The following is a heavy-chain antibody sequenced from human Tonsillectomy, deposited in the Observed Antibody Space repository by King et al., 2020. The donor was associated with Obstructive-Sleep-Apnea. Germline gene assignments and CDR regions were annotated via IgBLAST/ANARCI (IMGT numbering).Heavy chain of an antibody. CDR2: IDPSDSYT. Sequence: EQLVQSGAEVKKPGESLRISCQGSGYSFTSYWISWVRQMPGKGLEWMGRIDPSDSYTNYSPSFQGHVTISADKSISTAYLQWSSLKASDTAMYFCARLGDSMYNTQTYYFDYWGRGTLVTVSS. D-gene: IGHD3-3*01. V-gene: IGHV5-10-1*03. CDR3: ARLGDSMYNTQTYYFDY. CDR1: GYSFTSYW. J-gene: IGHJ4*02.